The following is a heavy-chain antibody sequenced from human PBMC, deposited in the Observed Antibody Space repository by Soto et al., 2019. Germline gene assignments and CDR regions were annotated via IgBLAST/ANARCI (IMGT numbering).Heavy chain of an antibody. Sequence: QLQLQESGPGLVKPSETLSLTCTVSSGSISTSTSYWGWIRQSPGKGLEWIGNIYYSGSTDYNPSLKSRVTMSVDTSKNQFSLKLRSLTAADTAVYYCARMVRGNSNFDYWGQGTLVTVSS. CDR2: IYYSGST. J-gene: IGHJ4*02. CDR3: ARMVRGNSNFDY. D-gene: IGHD3-10*01. V-gene: IGHV4-39*01. CDR1: SGSISTSTSY.